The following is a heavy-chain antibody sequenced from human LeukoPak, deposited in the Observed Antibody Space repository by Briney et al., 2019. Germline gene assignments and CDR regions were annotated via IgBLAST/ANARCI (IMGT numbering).Heavy chain of an antibody. V-gene: IGHV3-23*01. CDR2: LSGSGGDT. CDR3: AKGAPSSSSIFDF. J-gene: IGHJ4*02. Sequence: PGGSLRLSCAGSGFIFSTYAMTWVRQAPGKRLEWVSALSGSGGDTFYADSVKGRFTISRDNSKNTLYLQLSSLRPDDTAVYYCAKGAPSSSSIFDFWGPGTLVTVSS. CDR1: GFIFSTYA. D-gene: IGHD6-6*01.